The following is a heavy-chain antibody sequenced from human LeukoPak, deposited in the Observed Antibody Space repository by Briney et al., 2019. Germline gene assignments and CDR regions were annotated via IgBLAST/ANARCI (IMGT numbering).Heavy chain of an antibody. CDR2: IYYSGSA. CDR1: GGSISRSDYY. J-gene: IGHJ5*02. CDR3: ARVVTPNWFDP. V-gene: IGHV4-39*07. Sequence: SETLSLTCTVSGGSISRSDYYWGWIRQPPGKGLGWIGNIYYSGSAHYSPSLTSRVTVSVDTSKNQFSLKLTSVTAADTAIYYCARVVTPNWFDPWGQGTLVTVSS.